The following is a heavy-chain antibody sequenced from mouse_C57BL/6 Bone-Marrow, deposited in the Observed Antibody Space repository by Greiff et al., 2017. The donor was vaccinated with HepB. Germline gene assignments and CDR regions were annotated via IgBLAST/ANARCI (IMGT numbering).Heavy chain of an antibody. Sequence: QVTLKECGPGILQSSQTLSLTCSFSGFSLSTSGMGVSWIRQPSGKGLEWLAHIYWDDDKRYNPSLKSRLTISKDTSRNQVFLKITSVDTADTATYYCARDYDGYYFDYWGQGTTLTVSS. D-gene: IGHD2-4*01. CDR3: ARDYDGYYFDY. CDR2: IYWDDDK. CDR1: GFSLSTSGMG. J-gene: IGHJ2*01. V-gene: IGHV8-12*01.